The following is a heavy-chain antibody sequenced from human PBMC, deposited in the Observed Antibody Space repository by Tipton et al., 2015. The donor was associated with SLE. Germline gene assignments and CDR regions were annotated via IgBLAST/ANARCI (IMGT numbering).Heavy chain of an antibody. V-gene: IGHV4-4*07. CDR3: ARETTVRCAYYGVDV. CDR2: TSTSGNT. J-gene: IGHJ6*02. Sequence: TLSLTCTVSGGSISRHFWSWIRQPAGKGLEWIGRTSTSGNTNYNPSLKSRISMSVDTSKNQFSLNMKSVTAADTAVYYCARETTVRCAYYGVDVWGQGTTVTVSS. D-gene: IGHD4-17*01. CDR1: GGSISRHF.